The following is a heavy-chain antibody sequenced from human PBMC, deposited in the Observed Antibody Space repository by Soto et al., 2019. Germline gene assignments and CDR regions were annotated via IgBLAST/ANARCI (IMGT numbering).Heavy chain of an antibody. CDR3: TRGTYGMDV. Sequence: SQTLSLTCAISGDSVSSNSAVWNWIRQSPSRGLEWLGRTYYRSRWYNDYAVFVKSRITINPDTSKNQFSLQLNSVTPEDTAVYYCTRGTYGMDVWGQGTTVTVSS. CDR2: TYYRSRWYN. J-gene: IGHJ6*02. CDR1: GDSVSSNSAV. V-gene: IGHV6-1*01.